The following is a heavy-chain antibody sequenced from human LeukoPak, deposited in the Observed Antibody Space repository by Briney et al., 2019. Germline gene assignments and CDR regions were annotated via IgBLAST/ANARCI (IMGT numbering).Heavy chain of an antibody. D-gene: IGHD6-13*01. CDR1: GFTFRSYN. J-gene: IGHJ4*02. CDR2: ISSSSSYI. V-gene: IGHV3-21*01. Sequence: PGGALRLSCAASGFTFRSYNMNWGRQAPGEGLEWVSSISSSSSYIYYADSVKGRFTISRDNAKNSLYLQMNSLRAEDTAVYYCARYDSSLDYWGQGTLVTVSS. CDR3: ARYDSSLDY.